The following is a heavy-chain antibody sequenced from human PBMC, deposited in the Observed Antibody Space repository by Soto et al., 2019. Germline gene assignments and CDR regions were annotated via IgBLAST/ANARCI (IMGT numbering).Heavy chain of an antibody. D-gene: IGHD3-22*01. V-gene: IGHV1-69*06. CDR1: GGTFSSYA. CDR3: ARDSRDYYDSSGYGFDY. Sequence: QVQLVQSGAEVKKPGSSVKVSCKASGGTFSSYAISWVRQAPGQGLEWMGGIIPIFGTANYAQKFQGRVTITADKSTSTAYMELSSLRSEDTAVYYCARDSRDYYDSSGYGFDYWGQGTLVTVSS. CDR2: IIPIFGTA. J-gene: IGHJ4*02.